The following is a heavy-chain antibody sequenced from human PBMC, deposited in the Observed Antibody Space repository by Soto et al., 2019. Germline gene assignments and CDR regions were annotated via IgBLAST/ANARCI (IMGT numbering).Heavy chain of an antibody. J-gene: IGHJ4*02. CDR2: ISYDGSNK. V-gene: IGHV3-30*18. D-gene: IGHD6-19*01. CDR3: AKGFRAVAGTGFDY. Sequence: QVQLVESGGGVVQPGRSLRLSCAASGFTFSSYGMHWVRQAPGKGLEWVAVISYDGSNKYYADSVKGRFTISRDNSKNTLYLQMNILRAEDTAVYYCAKGFRAVAGTGFDYWGQGTLVTVSS. CDR1: GFTFSSYG.